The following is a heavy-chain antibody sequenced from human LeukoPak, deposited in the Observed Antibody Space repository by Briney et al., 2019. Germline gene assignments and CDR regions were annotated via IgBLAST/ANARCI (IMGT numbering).Heavy chain of an antibody. CDR3: ARAPYGDYVPSSLNYYYYYGVDV. CDR2: IIPILGIA. J-gene: IGHJ6*02. D-gene: IGHD4-17*01. CDR1: GGTFSSYA. V-gene: IGHV1-69*04. Sequence: SVKVSCKASGGTFSSYAISWVRQAPGQGLEWMGRIIPILGIANYAQKFQGRVTITADKSTSTAYMELSSLRSEDTAVYYCARAPYGDYVPSSLNYYYYYGVDVWGQGTTVTVSS.